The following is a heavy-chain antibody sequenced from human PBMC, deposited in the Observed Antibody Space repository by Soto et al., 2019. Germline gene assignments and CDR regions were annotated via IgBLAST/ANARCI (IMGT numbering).Heavy chain of an antibody. Sequence: WGSLRLSCAASGFTFSSYGMHWFRHSPGKGLEWVAVIWYDGSNKYYADSVKGRFTISRDNSKNTLYLQMNSLRAEDTAVYYCARTWDDSSGSYYFDYWGQGTLVTVSS. CDR2: IWYDGSNK. J-gene: IGHJ4*02. CDR1: GFTFSSYG. CDR3: ARTWDDSSGSYYFDY. V-gene: IGHV3-33*01. D-gene: IGHD3-22*01.